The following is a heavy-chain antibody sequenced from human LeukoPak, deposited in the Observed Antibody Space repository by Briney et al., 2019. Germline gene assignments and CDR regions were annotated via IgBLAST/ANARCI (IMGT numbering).Heavy chain of an antibody. V-gene: IGHV3-74*01. Sequence: PGGSLRLSCAASGFTLSSYEMHWVRQAPGKGLVWVSRINSDGSRTGYADSVKGRFTISRDDAKNTLYLQMNRLRAEDTAIYYCARELPREVTLDYWGQGTLVTVSS. CDR2: INSDGSRT. CDR1: GFTLSSYE. J-gene: IGHJ4*02. CDR3: ARELPREVTLDY. D-gene: IGHD2-21*02.